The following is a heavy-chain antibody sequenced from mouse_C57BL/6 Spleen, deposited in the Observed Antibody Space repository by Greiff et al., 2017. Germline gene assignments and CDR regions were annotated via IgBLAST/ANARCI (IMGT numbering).Heavy chain of an antibody. V-gene: IGHV1-55*01. D-gene: IGHD1-1*01. J-gene: IGHJ3*01. CDR1: GYTFTSYW. CDR3: ARTVVATPFAY. Sequence: VQLQQSGAELVKPGASVKMSCKASGYTFTSYWITWVKQRPGQGLEWIGDIYPGSGSTNYNEKFKSKDTLTVDTSASTAYMQLSSLTSEDSAVYYCARTVVATPFAYWGQGTLVTVSA. CDR2: IYPGSGST.